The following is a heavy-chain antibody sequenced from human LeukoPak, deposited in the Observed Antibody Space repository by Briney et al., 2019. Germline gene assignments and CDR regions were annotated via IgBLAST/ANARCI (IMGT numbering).Heavy chain of an antibody. D-gene: IGHD1-26*01. CDR3: ARATSRRFEELLYPGYFDY. J-gene: IGHJ4*02. CDR1: GYTFTGYY. CDR2: SNPNSGGT. Sequence: WASVKVSCKASGYTFTGYYMHWVRQAPGQGLEWMGWSNPNSGGTNYAQKFQGWVTMTRDTSISTAYMELSRLRSDDTAVYYCARATSRRFEELLYPGYFDYWGQGTLVTVSS. V-gene: IGHV1-2*04.